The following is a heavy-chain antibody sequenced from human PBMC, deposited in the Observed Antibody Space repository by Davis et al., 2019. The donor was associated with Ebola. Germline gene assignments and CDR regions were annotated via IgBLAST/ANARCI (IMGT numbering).Heavy chain of an antibody. D-gene: IGHD4-17*01. CDR3: ARWKVVFMTSDGMDV. V-gene: IGHV4-61*05. CDR1: GGSISSSSYY. J-gene: IGHJ6*02. Sequence: PSETLSLTCTVSGGSISSSSYYWGWIRQPPGKGLEWIGYIYFSGSTNYNPSLKSRVTISVDTSKNQFSLRLSSVTAADTAVYYCARWKVVFMTSDGMDVWGQGTTVTVSS. CDR2: IYFSGST.